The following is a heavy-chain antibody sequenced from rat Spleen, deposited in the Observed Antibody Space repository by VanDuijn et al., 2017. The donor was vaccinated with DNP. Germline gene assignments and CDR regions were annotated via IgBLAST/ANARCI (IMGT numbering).Heavy chain of an antibody. J-gene: IGHJ2*01. CDR1: GFTFNNYW. D-gene: IGHD1-10*01. CDR3: ARQGNNFGYFDY. CDR2: ITTSGDST. V-gene: IGHV5-31*01. Sequence: EVQLVESGGGLVQPGRSLKLSCVVSGFTFNNYWMTWIRQVPGKGLEWVASITTSGDSTSSPDSVKGRFTISRDNAKSTLYLQMDSLRSEETATYYCARQGNNFGYFDYWGQGVMVTVSS.